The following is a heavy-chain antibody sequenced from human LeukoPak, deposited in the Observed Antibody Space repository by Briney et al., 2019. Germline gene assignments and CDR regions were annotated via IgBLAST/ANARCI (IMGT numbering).Heavy chain of an antibody. J-gene: IGHJ5*02. Sequence: GESLKISCKGSGSIFTTYSIAWVRQTPGKGLEWMGIIYPGDSDTRYSPSFQGQVTIAADKSISTACLQWSSLRVSDTATYYCARGAKNEDNCFDPWGQGTLVTVSS. CDR1: GSIFTTYS. CDR3: ARGAKNEDNCFDP. V-gene: IGHV5-51*01. CDR2: IYPGDSDT. D-gene: IGHD4/OR15-4a*01.